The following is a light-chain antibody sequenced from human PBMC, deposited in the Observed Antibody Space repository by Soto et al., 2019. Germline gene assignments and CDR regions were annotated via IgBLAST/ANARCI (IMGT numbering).Light chain of an antibody. J-gene: IGKJ1*01. V-gene: IGKV3-15*01. Sequence: EIVMTQSPATLSVSPGERATLSCRASLSVSNNLAWYQQKPGQAPRLLIYGASTRATGIPARFSGSGSGTEFTLTISSLQSEDFAVYYCQQHNNWPPWTFGQGTKVEIK. CDR1: LSVSNN. CDR3: QQHNNWPPWT. CDR2: GAS.